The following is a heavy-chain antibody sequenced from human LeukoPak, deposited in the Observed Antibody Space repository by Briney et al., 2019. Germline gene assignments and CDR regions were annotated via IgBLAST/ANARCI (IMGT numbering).Heavy chain of an antibody. J-gene: IGHJ4*02. CDR1: GFTFSNYW. V-gene: IGHV3-74*01. D-gene: IGHD3-10*01. Sequence: GGSLRLSCAASGFTFSNYWMHWVRQAPGKGLVRVSCINSEGSSTSRADSVKGRFTISRDNAKNALYLQMNSLRAEDTAVYYCARAPYYYGSGSYPSPDYWGQGTLVTVSS. CDR2: INSEGSST. CDR3: ARAPYYYGSGSYPSPDY.